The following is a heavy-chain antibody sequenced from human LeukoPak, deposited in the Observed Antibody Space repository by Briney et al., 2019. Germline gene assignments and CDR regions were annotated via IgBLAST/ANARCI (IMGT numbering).Heavy chain of an antibody. CDR3: AKDFRDQWLVNAFHI. CDR2: INPNTGGT. V-gene: IGHV1-2*02. D-gene: IGHD6-19*01. CDR1: EYTFTRYY. J-gene: IGHJ3*02. Sequence: ASVTVSFKASEYTFTRYYMHWVRQAPGQGLEWMGWINPNTGGTSYAQKFQGRVTMTRDTSITTAYMELRSLEYDDTAVYYCAKDFRDQWLVNAFHIWGQGTMVTVSS.